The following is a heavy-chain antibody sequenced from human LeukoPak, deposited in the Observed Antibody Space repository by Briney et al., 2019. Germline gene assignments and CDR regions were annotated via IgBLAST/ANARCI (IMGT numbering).Heavy chain of an antibody. CDR1: GGTFSSYA. J-gene: IGHJ3*02. Sequence: SVKVSCKASGGTFSSYAISWVRQAPGQGLEWMGRIIPILGIANYAQKFQGRVTITADKSTSTAYMELSSLRSEDTAVYYCARYDDYGGSGAFDIWGQGTMVTVSS. V-gene: IGHV1-69*04. CDR2: IIPILGIA. CDR3: ARYDDYGGSGAFDI. D-gene: IGHD4-23*01.